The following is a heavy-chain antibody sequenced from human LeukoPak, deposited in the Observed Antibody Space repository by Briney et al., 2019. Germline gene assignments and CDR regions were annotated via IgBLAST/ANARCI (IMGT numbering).Heavy chain of an antibody. CDR1: GSSISSSSYY. D-gene: IGHD5-24*01. Sequence: SETLSLTCTVSGSSISSSSYYWGWIRQPPGKGLEWIGSMFYSGSTYYNPSLKSRVTISVDTSKNQFSLKLSSVAAADTAVYYCARHQREMATILGFGAFDIWGQGTMLTVSA. CDR2: MFYSGST. V-gene: IGHV4-39*01. CDR3: ARHQREMATILGFGAFDI. J-gene: IGHJ3*02.